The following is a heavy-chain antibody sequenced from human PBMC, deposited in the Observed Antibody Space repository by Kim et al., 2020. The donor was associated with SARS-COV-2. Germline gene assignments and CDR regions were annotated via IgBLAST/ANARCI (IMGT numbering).Heavy chain of an antibody. D-gene: IGHD1-26*01. CDR3: ARERREDYYYYYGMDV. Sequence: LKSRVTISVDTSKNQFSLKLSSVTAADTAVYYCARERREDYYYYYGMDVWGQGTTVTVSS. J-gene: IGHJ6*02. V-gene: IGHV4-39*02.